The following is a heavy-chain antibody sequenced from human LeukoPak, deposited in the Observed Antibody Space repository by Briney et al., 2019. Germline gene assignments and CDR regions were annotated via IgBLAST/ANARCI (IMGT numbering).Heavy chain of an antibody. D-gene: IGHD3-10*01. Sequence: GGSLRLSCAASGFTFSSYWMSWVRQAPGKGLEWVANIKQDGSEKYYVDSVKGRFTISRDNAKKSLYLQMNSLRAEDTAVYYCARVGYYGSGSEDYYMDVWGKGTTVTVSS. CDR3: ARVGYYGSGSEDYYMDV. CDR1: GFTFSSYW. V-gene: IGHV3-7*01. CDR2: IKQDGSEK. J-gene: IGHJ6*03.